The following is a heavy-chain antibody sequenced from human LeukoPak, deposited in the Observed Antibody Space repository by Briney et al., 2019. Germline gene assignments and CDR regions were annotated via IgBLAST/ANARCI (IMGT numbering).Heavy chain of an antibody. CDR2: IIPIFGTA. Sequence: ASVKVSCKASGGTFSSYAISWVRQAPGQGLEWMGGIIPIFGTANYAQKFQGRVTTTADESTSTAYMELSSLRSEDTAVYYCARSSYDSSGYYSTLDYWGQGTLVTVSS. V-gene: IGHV1-69*01. D-gene: IGHD3-22*01. CDR1: GGTFSSYA. J-gene: IGHJ4*02. CDR3: ARSSYDSSGYYSTLDY.